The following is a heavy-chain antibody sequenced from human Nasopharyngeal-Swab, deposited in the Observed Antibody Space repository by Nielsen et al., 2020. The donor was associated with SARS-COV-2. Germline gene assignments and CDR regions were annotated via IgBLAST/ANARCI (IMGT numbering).Heavy chain of an antibody. D-gene: IGHD6-6*01. CDR2: IRYDGSNK. CDR1: GFTFSSYG. CDR3: AKGYSSSPSPYYYYYYMDV. V-gene: IGHV3-30*02. J-gene: IGHJ6*03. Sequence: GALRLSCAASGFTFSSYGMHWVRQAPGKGLEWVAFIRYDGSNKYYADSVKGRFTISRDNSKNTLYLQMNSLRAEDTAVYYCAKGYSSSPSPYYYYYYMDVWGKGTTVTVSS.